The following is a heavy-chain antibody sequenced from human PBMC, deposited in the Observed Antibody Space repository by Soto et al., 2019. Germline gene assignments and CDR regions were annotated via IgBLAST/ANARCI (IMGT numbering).Heavy chain of an antibody. CDR2: IYPGDSDT. V-gene: IGHV5-51*01. CDR3: ARGYCSGGNCYYSAFDI. D-gene: IGHD2-15*01. Sequence: GESLKISCQGSGYSFTSYWIAWVRQMPGKGLEWMGIIYPGDSDTRYSPSFQGQVTISADKSISTAYLQWSSLKASDTAMYYCARGYCSGGNCYYSAFDIWGQGTMVTVSS. J-gene: IGHJ3*02. CDR1: GYSFTSYW.